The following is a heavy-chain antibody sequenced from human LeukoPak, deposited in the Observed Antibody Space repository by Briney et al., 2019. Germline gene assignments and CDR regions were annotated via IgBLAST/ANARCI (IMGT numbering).Heavy chain of an antibody. CDR1: GGTFSSYA. Sequence: ASVKVSCKASGGTFSSYAISWVRQAPGQGLEWMGRIIPILGIANYAQKFQGRVTITADESTSTAYMELSSLRSEDTAVYYCARGGGYYDFWSGQNWFDPWGQGTLVTVSS. J-gene: IGHJ5*02. CDR3: ARGGGYYDFWSGQNWFDP. D-gene: IGHD3-3*01. CDR2: IIPILGIA. V-gene: IGHV1-69*04.